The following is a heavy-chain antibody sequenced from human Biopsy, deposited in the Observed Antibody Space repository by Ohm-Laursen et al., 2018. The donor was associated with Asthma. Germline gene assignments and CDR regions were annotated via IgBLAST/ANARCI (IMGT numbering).Heavy chain of an antibody. V-gene: IGHV3-11*01. Sequence: SLRLSCSASGFTLSDYYISWIRQAPGKGLEWVSYISSSGNTSTIYYADSVKGRFTISRDNAKNSVYLQMNSLRAEDTAVYYCARKVAFDAWGQGTLVIVSS. CDR2: ISSSGNTSTI. CDR3: ARKVAFDA. J-gene: IGHJ3*01. CDR1: GFTLSDYY.